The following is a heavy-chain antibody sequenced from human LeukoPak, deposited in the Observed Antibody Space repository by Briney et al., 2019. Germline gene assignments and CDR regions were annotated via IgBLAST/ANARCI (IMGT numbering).Heavy chain of an antibody. Sequence: GGSLRLSCAASGFTFSSYWMSWVRQAPGKGLEWVANIKQDGSEKYYVDSVKGRFTISRDNAKNTLYLQMNSLRAEDTAVYYCARENVYYYGSGSQNWFDPWGQGTLVTVSS. V-gene: IGHV3-7*01. J-gene: IGHJ5*02. CDR1: GFTFSSYW. CDR2: IKQDGSEK. D-gene: IGHD3-10*01. CDR3: ARENVYYYGSGSQNWFDP.